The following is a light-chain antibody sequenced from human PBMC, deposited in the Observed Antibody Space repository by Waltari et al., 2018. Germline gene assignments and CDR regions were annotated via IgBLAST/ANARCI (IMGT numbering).Light chain of an antibody. CDR2: DAS. CDR3: QQRSNWPPT. CDR1: QTVSRD. V-gene: IGKV3-11*01. J-gene: IGKJ2*01. Sequence: DIVLTQSPATLSLSPGERATLSYRASQTVSRDLAWYQQKPGQAPRLLIYDASNRATGIPARFSGSGSGTDFTLTISSLEPEDFAVYYCQQRSNWPPTFGQGTKLEIK.